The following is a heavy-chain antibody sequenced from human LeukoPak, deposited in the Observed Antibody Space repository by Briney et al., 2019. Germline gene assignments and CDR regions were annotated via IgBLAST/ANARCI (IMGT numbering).Heavy chain of an antibody. Sequence: ASVKVSCKASGYTFTSYYMHWVRQAPGQRLEWMGIINPSGGSASYAQKFQGRVTMTRDTSTSTVYMELSSLRSEDTAVYYCARDTGVVAAKPPHNWSDPWGQGTLVTVSS. CDR1: GYTFTSYY. CDR2: INPSGGSA. CDR3: ARDTGVVAAKPPHNWSDP. V-gene: IGHV1-46*01. J-gene: IGHJ5*02. D-gene: IGHD2-15*01.